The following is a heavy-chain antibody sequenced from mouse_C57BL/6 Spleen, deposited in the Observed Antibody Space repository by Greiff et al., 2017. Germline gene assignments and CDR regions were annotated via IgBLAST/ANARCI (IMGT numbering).Heavy chain of an antibody. CDR2: IDPETGGT. V-gene: IGHV1-15*01. D-gene: IGHD2-1*01. J-gene: IGHJ2*01. CDR3: TRSGGNYVEYYFDY. CDR1: GYTFTDYE. Sequence: QVQLQQSGAELVRPGASVTLSCKASGYTFTDYEMHWVKQTPVHGLEWIGAIDPETGGTAYNQKFKGKAILTADKSSSTAYMELRSLTSEDSAVYYCTRSGGNYVEYYFDYWGQGTTLTVSS.